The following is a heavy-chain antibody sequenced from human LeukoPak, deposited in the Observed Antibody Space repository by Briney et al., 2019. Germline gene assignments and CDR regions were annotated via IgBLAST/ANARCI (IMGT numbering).Heavy chain of an antibody. D-gene: IGHD6-19*01. CDR2: ISYDGSNK. V-gene: IGHV3-30-3*01. J-gene: IGHJ4*02. Sequence: GGSLRLSCAASGFTFSSYAMHWVRQAPGKGLEWVAVISYDGSNKYYADSVKGRFTISRDNSKNTLYLQMNSLRAEDTAVYYCARDSGWYGHYWGQGTLVTVSS. CDR3: ARDSGWYGHY. CDR1: GFTFSSYA.